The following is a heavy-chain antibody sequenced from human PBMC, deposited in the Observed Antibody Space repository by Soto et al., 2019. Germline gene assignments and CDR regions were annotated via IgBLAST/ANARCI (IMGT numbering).Heavy chain of an antibody. Sequence: GESLKISCKGSGYSFTSYWIGWVRQMPGKGLEWMGIIYPGDSDTRYSPSFQGQVTISADKSISTAYLQWSSLKASDTAMYYCARLGAVAVYYYYGMYVWGQRTTVPVSS. V-gene: IGHV5-51*01. J-gene: IGHJ6*02. CDR2: IYPGDSDT. CDR1: GYSFTSYW. CDR3: ARLGAVAVYYYYGMYV. D-gene: IGHD6-19*01.